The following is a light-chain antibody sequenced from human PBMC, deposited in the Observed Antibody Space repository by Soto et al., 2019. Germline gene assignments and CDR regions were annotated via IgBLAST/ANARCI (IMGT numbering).Light chain of an antibody. J-gene: IGKJ4*02. CDR3: QQYSDSVT. CDR2: GAS. CDR1: QSVSTN. Sequence: VMTQSPATLSVSPGERATLSCRASQSVSTNLAWYQHKPGQAPRLLIYGASTRATGVPARFSGSGSGTEFTLTISRLQDDDAAVYYYQQYSDSVTFGEGTKVDIK. V-gene: IGKV3-15*01.